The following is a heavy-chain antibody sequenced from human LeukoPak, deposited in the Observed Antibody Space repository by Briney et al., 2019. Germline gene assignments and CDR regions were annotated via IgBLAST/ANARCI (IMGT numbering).Heavy chain of an antibody. D-gene: IGHD3-3*01. CDR1: GGSISSYY. CDR2: IYTSGST. J-gene: IGHJ4*02. CDR3: ARGWYYDFWSGYRVPYYFDY. V-gene: IGHV4-4*07. Sequence: SETLSLTCTVSGGSISSYYWSWIRQPAGKGLEWIGRIYTSGSTNYNPSLKSRVTISVDTSKNQFSLKLSSVTAADTAVYYCARGWYYDFWSGYRVPYYFDYWGQGTLVTVSS.